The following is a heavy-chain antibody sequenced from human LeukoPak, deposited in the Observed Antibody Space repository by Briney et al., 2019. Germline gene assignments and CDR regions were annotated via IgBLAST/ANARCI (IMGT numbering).Heavy chain of an antibody. D-gene: IGHD3-22*01. CDR1: GFTFSNAW. V-gene: IGHV3-15*07. J-gene: IGHJ5*02. CDR3: ATDFYDST. Sequence: SGGSLRLSCATSGFTFSNAWMNWVRQAPGKGLEWVGRIRSNSDGGTIDYAAPVKGRFTLSRDDSKTTLYLQMNSLQTEDTAVYYCATDFYDSTWGQGTLVTVSS. CDR2: IRSNSDGGTI.